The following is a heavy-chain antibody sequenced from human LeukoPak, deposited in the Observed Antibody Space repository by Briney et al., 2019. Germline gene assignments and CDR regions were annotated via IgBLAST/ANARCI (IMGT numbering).Heavy chain of an antibody. V-gene: IGHV3-48*01. CDR2: ISSSSSTI. Sequence: PGGSLRLSCAASGFTFSSYSMNWVRQAPGKGLEWVSYISSSSSTIYYADSVKGRFTISRDNAKNSLYLQMNSLRAEDTAVYYCAGEQWLETYGMDVWGQGTTVTVSS. CDR1: GFTFSSYS. CDR3: AGEQWLETYGMDV. D-gene: IGHD6-19*01. J-gene: IGHJ6*02.